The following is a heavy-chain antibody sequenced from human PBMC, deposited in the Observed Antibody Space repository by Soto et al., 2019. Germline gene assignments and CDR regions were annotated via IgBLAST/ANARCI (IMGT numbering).Heavy chain of an antibody. CDR3: EKDINFGPSVPLFDD. CDR1: GFTFDDYS. D-gene: IGHD3-3*01. CDR2: IIWNSYVI. Sequence: GGSLRLSCPASGFTFDDYSMHWVRQPPGKGLDLVAVIIWNSYVIYYSAYVKGRFTISTDNARSPLYLKMNSLRVXDRDFYYCEKDINFGPSVPLFDDWGQGTKVTVSS. V-gene: IGHV3-9*01. J-gene: IGHJ4*02.